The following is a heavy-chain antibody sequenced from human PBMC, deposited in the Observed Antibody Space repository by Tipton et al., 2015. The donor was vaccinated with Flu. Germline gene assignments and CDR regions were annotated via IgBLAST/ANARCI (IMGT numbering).Heavy chain of an antibody. V-gene: IGHV3-21*01. J-gene: IGHJ4*02. CDR1: GFTFSSYS. CDR2: ISSSSSYI. CDR3: ARILRFTGAWDY. D-gene: IGHD3-3*01. Sequence: PRLSCAASGFTFSSYSMNWVRQAPGKGLEWVSSISSSSSYIYYADSVKGRFTISRDNAKNSLYLQMNSLRAEDTAVYYCARILRFTGAWDYWGQGTLVTVSS.